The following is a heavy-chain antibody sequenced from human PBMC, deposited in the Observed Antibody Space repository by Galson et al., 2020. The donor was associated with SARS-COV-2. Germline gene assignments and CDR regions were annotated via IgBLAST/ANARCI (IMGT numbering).Heavy chain of an antibody. V-gene: IGHV4-34*01. CDR3: ARRFLRITIFGVVIYPLDV. CDR1: GGSFSGYY. CDR2: INHSGST. Sequence: ETSETLSLTCAVYGGSFSGYYWSWIRQPPGKGLEWIGEINHSGSTNYNPSLKSRVTISVDTSKNQFSLKLSSVTAADTAVYYCARRFLRITIFGVVIYPLDVWGQGTTVTVSS. D-gene: IGHD3-3*01. J-gene: IGHJ6*02.